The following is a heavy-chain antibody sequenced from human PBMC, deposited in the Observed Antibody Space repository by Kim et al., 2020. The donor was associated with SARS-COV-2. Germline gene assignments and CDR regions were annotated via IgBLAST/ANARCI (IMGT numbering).Heavy chain of an antibody. CDR2: INAGNGNT. V-gene: IGHV1-3*01. Sequence: ASVKVSCKASGYTFTSYAMHWVRQAPGQRLEWMGWINAGNGNTKYSQKFQGRVTITRDTSASTAYMELSSLRSEDTAVYYCARDRSQDILTDYRPSPFDYWGQGTLVTVSS. CDR1: GYTFTSYA. D-gene: IGHD3-9*01. CDR3: ARDRSQDILTDYRPSPFDY. J-gene: IGHJ4*02.